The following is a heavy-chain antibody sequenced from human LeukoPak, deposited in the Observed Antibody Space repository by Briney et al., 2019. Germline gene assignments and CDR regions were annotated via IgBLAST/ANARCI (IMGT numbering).Heavy chain of an antibody. J-gene: IGHJ4*02. D-gene: IGHD3-16*01. Sequence: SETLSLTCTVSGGSISSYYWSWIRQPPGKGLEWIGYIYYSGSTNYNPSLKSRVTISVDTSKNQFSLKLSSVTAADTAVYYCARVHTLLGYFDYWGQGTLVTVSS. CDR1: GGSISSYY. CDR2: IYYSGST. CDR3: ARVHTLLGYFDY. V-gene: IGHV4-59*01.